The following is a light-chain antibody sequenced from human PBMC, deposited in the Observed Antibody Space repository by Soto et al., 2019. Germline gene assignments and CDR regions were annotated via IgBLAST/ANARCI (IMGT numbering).Light chain of an antibody. CDR3: AAWDDSLNGVV. CDR1: SSNIGRNT. V-gene: IGLV1-44*01. CDR2: SNN. Sequence: QSVLTQPPSASGTPGQRVTISCSGSSSNIGRNTVNWYQQLPGTAPKLLIYSNNQRPSGVPDRFSASKSGSSASLAISGLQSEDEDDYYCAAWDDSLNGVVFGGGTKVTVL. J-gene: IGLJ2*01.